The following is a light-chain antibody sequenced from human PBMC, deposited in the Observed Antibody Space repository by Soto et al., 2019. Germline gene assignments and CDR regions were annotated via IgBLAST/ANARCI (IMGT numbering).Light chain of an antibody. CDR2: EVS. J-gene: IGKJ5*01. CDR1: QSLVHSDGIAY. V-gene: IGKV2D-29*02. CDR3: MQSTQLPPT. Sequence: VMTQSPLSLPVTLGQPASISCRSNQSLVHSDGIAYFSWYLQKPGQSPQLLIYEVSTRVSGVPDRFSGGGSGTDFTLEISRVETDDVGIYYCMQSTQLPPTFGQGTRLEIK.